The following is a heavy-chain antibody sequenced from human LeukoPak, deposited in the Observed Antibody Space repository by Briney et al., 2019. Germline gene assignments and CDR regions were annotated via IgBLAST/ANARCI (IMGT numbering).Heavy chain of an antibody. CDR1: GGSISSYY. CDR3: ARVRSKDVWRSYGTYYYYYYMDV. CDR2: IDTSGNT. Sequence: SETLSLTCTVSGGSISSYYWSWTRQPAGEGLEWIGRIDTSGNTNYNPSLKSRVTVSVDTSKNQFSLKLSSVTAADTAVYYCARVRSKDVWRSYGTYYYYYYMDVWGKGTTVTISS. V-gene: IGHV4-4*07. D-gene: IGHD3-16*01. J-gene: IGHJ6*03.